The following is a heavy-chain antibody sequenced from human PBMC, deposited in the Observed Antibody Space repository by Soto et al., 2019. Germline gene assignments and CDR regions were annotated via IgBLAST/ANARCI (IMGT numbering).Heavy chain of an antibody. CDR1: GFTFSSYW. V-gene: IGHV3-74*01. Sequence: EVQLVESGGGLVQPGGSLRLSCAAAGFTFSSYWMHWVRQAPGQGLVWVSRINSDGSSTSYGESVKGRFTISRDNAKNALYLQMSSLRAEDTDVYYCARGSEGIVVAPTPSVCWFVPWGQGTLVTVSS. D-gene: IGHD2-15*01. J-gene: IGHJ5*02. CDR3: ARGSEGIVVAPTPSVCWFVP. CDR2: INSDGSST.